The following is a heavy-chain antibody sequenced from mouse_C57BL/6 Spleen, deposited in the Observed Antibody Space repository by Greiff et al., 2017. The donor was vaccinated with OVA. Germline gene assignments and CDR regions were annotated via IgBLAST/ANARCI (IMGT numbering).Heavy chain of an antibody. CDR2: ISDGGSYT. CDR3: AREGEYSNFSMDY. J-gene: IGHJ4*01. Sequence: EVKLVESGGGLVKPGGSLKLSCAASGFTFSSYAMSWVRQTPEKRLEWVATISDGGSYTDYPDNVKGRFTISRDNAKNNLYLQMSHLKSEDTAMYYCAREGEYSNFSMDYWGQGTSVTVSS. V-gene: IGHV5-4*01. CDR1: GFTFSSYA. D-gene: IGHD2-5*01.